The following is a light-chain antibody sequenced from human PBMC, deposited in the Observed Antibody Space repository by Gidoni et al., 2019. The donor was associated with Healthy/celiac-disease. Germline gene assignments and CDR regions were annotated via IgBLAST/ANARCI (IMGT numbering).Light chain of an antibody. J-gene: IGKJ4*02. CDR1: HRLRTF. Sequence: EILLTQSPATLSLSPGHRATLSCRASHRLRTFLGWYQHQPGQAPRLLIYGASTRSTCFPARFSGAGAGTDFTLTIGSHEAEDFANYYWQQRSRWPRTFGGGTRVEI. CDR3: QQRSRWPRT. CDR2: GAS. V-gene: IGKV3-11*01.